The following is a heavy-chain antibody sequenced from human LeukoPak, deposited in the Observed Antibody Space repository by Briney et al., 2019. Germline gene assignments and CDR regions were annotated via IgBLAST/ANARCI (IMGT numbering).Heavy chain of an antibody. Sequence: SETLSLTCTVSGGSISSYYWSWIRQPPGKGLEWIGYIYYSGTTNYNPSLKSRVTISVDTSKNRFSLKLNSVTAADTAVYYCARGVYIAAAQYGYWGQGTLVTVSS. CDR1: GGSISSYY. D-gene: IGHD6-13*01. CDR2: IYYSGTT. V-gene: IGHV4-59*01. J-gene: IGHJ4*02. CDR3: ARGVYIAAAQYGY.